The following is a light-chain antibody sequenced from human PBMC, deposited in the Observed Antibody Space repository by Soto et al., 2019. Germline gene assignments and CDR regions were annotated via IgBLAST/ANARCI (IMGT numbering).Light chain of an antibody. V-gene: IGKV3-20*01. J-gene: IGKJ2*01. CDR3: QQYGNSPPNT. CDR2: GAS. CDR1: QSVSTSY. Sequence: EIALTQSPGTLYLSPGEIATLSCRASQSVSTSYLAGYQQKPGQAPRLLIYGASSSATGIPDRFSGSGSGTDFTLTIRRLEPEDFVVYFCQQYGNSPPNTVGQGTKVEIK.